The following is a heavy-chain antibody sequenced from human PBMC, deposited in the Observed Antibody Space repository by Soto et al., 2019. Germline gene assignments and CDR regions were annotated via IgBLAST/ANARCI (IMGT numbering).Heavy chain of an antibody. Sequence: QVQLQESGPGLVKPSQTLSLTCTVSGGSISSSNYYWSWIRQSPGKDLEWIGYIYYSGTTYYKSFLKSRVTISVDTSKNQFSLKLSSVTAADTAVYYCARGTVTTSVWFDPWGQGTLVTVSS. CDR3: ARGTVTTSVWFDP. J-gene: IGHJ5*02. CDR2: IYYSGTT. CDR1: GGSISSSNYY. D-gene: IGHD4-17*01. V-gene: IGHV4-30-4*01.